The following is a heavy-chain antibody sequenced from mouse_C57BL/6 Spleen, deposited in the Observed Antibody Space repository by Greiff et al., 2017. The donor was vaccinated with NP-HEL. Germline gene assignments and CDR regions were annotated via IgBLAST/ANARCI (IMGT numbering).Heavy chain of an antibody. CDR1: GYSFTGYY. J-gene: IGHJ2*01. V-gene: IGHV1-42*01. CDR2: INPSTGGT. D-gene: IGHD1-1*01. Sequence: EVQLQQSGPELVKPGASVKISCKASGYSFTGYYMNWVKQSPEKSLEWIGEINPSTGGTTYNQKFKAKATLTVDKSSSTAYMQLKSLTSEDSAVYYCARELRRENYFDYWGQGTTLTVSS. CDR3: ARELRRENYFDY.